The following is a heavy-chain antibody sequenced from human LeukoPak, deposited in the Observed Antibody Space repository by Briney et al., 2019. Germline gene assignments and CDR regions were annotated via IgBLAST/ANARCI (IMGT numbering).Heavy chain of an antibody. CDR1: GFTFSSYS. CDR3: ARIPSGTYSTT. CDR2: ISSSSSYI. J-gene: IGHJ5*02. V-gene: IGHV3-21*05. D-gene: IGHD1-26*01. Sequence: SGGSLRLSCAAPGFTFSSYSMNWVRQAPGKGLEWVSHISSSSSYIYYADSVKGRFTISRDNAKNSLYLQMNSLRADDTAVYYCARIPSGTYSTTWGQGTLVTVSS.